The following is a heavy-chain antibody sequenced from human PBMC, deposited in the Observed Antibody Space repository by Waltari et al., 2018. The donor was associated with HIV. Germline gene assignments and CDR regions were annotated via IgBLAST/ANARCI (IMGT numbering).Heavy chain of an antibody. D-gene: IGHD3-22*01. J-gene: IGHJ3*02. Sequence: QVQLQESGPGLVKPSQTLSLTCTVSGGSLRSGSHYWSWIRQPAGKGLEWIGRIYTSGSTNYNPSLKSRVTISVDTSKNQFSLKLSSVTAADTAVYYCARDRNYYYDSSGYFFNAFDIWGQGTMVTVSS. V-gene: IGHV4-61*02. CDR1: GGSLRSGSHY. CDR3: ARDRNYYYDSSGYFFNAFDI. CDR2: IYTSGST.